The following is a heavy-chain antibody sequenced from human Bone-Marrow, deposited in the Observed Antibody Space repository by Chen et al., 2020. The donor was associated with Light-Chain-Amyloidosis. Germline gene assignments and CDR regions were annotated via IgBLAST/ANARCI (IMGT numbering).Heavy chain of an antibody. Sequence: EVQLEQSGPEVKKPGESLKISCKGSGHTFPNYWIGWVRQMPGKGLEWMGVTYPDDSDARYSPSFEGQVTISADKSITTAYLQWRSLKASDTAMYYCARRRDGYNFDYWGQGTLVTVSS. CDR3: ARRRDGYNFDY. D-gene: IGHD5-12*01. CDR2: TYPDDSDA. J-gene: IGHJ4*02. V-gene: IGHV5-51*01. CDR1: GHTFPNYW.